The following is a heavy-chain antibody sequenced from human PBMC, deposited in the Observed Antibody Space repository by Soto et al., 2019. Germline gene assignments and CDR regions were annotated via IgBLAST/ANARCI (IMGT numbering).Heavy chain of an antibody. CDR2: INAGGGGT. J-gene: IGHJ4*02. CDR3: ARGSRSYTESY. V-gene: IGHV1-3*01. CDR1: GYTFTSYA. Sequence: ASVKGSCKASGYTFTSYAIHWVRQAPGQRLEWMGWINAGGGGTRYSQKFQGRVTITRDTSTSTVYMELSSLRSEDTAVYYCARGSRSYTESYWGQGTLVTVSS. D-gene: IGHD1-26*01.